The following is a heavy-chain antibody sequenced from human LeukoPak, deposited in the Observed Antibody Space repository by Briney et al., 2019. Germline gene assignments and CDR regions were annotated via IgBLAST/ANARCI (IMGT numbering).Heavy chain of an antibody. J-gene: IGHJ4*02. CDR2: IIPIFGTA. CDR3: ARGYCSGGSCYSLDY. D-gene: IGHD2-15*01. Sequence: SVKVSCKASGGTFSSYAISWVRQAPGQGLEWMGGIIPIFGTANYAQKFQGRVTITADESTSTAYMELSSLRSEDTAVYYCARGYCSGGSCYSLDYWGQGTLVTVSS. V-gene: IGHV1-69*13. CDR1: GGTFSSYA.